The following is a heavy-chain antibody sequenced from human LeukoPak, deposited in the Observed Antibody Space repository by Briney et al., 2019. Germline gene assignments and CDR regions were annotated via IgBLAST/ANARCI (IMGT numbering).Heavy chain of an antibody. D-gene: IGHD3-10*01. CDR1: GGSISSSSYY. CDR3: ARVNARGLYYYGSGSLDY. CDR2: MYYSGNT. J-gene: IGHJ4*02. V-gene: IGHV4-39*01. Sequence: PSETLSLTCTVSGGSISSSSYYWAWLRQPPGKGLESIGSMYYSGNTFYNPSLKSRVTISVDTSKNQFSLQLSSVTAADTAVYYCARVNARGLYYYGSGSLDYWGQGTLVTVSS.